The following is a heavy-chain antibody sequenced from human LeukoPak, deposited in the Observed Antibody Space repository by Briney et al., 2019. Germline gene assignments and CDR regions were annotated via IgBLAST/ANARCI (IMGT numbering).Heavy chain of an antibody. CDR2: IKHSGST. V-gene: IGHV4-34*01. Sequence: SETLSLTCAVYGGSFSGYYWSWIRQPPGKGLEWIGEIKHSGSTNYNPSLKSRVTISVDTSKNQFSLKLSSVTAADTAVYYCARGTSFDPWGQGTLVTVSS. CDR1: GGSFSGYY. CDR3: ARGTSFDP. J-gene: IGHJ5*02.